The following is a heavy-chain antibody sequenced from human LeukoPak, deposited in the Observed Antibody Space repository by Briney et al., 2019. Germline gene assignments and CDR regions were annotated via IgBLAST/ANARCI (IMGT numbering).Heavy chain of an antibody. Sequence: GGSLRLSCAASGFTFSSYGMHWVRQAPGKGLEWVAVISYDGSNKYYADSVKGRFTISRDNSKNTLYLQMNSLRAEDTAVYYCAKGQRGLVDYWGQGTLVTVSS. CDR3: AKGQRGLVDY. J-gene: IGHJ4*02. D-gene: IGHD3-16*01. V-gene: IGHV3-30*18. CDR1: GFTFSSYG. CDR2: ISYDGSNK.